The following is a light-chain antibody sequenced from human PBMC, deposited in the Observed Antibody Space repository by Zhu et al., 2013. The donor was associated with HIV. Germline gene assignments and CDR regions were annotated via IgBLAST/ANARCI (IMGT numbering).Light chain of an antibody. Sequence: DIQVTQSPSTLSASVGDRVTISCRASQSVGSWLNWYQKKPGKAPKLLIYDASTLESGVPSRFRGSGSGTQFTLSITSLQPDDFATYYCQGYNSFSWTFGQGT. V-gene: IGKV1-5*01. CDR1: QSVGSW. CDR2: DAS. CDR3: QGYNSFSWT. J-gene: IGKJ1*01.